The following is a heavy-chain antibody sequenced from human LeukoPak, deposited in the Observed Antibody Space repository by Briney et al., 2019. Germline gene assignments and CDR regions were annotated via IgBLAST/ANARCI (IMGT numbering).Heavy chain of an antibody. CDR3: AKKRAAGPNFYYYYGMDV. Sequence: GGSLRLSCAASGFTFSNYAMSWVRQAPGKGLEWVSTIGGSGGGGGNTYYADSVKGRFTISRDNSENTLYLEMNSLRAEDTAIYYCAKKRAAGPNFYYYYGMDVWGQGTTVTVSS. CDR2: IGGSGGGGGNT. V-gene: IGHV3-23*01. J-gene: IGHJ6*02. D-gene: IGHD6-13*01. CDR1: GFTFSNYA.